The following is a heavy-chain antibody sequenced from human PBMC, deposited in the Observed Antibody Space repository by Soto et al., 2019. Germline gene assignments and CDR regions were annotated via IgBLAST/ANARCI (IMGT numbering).Heavy chain of an antibody. CDR3: ARANDFNAFDI. Sequence: EVQLVESGGDLVQPGGSLRLSCVASGFSVNSGYMNWVRQAPGKGPQWVSVIYRGGTTYQPDSVKGRFTISRDDSKNALYLQMNSLRPEDTAVYSCARANDFNAFDIWGPGTMVTVSS. V-gene: IGHV3-53*04. CDR2: IYRGGTT. J-gene: IGHJ3*02. CDR1: GFSVNSGY. D-gene: IGHD2-21*02.